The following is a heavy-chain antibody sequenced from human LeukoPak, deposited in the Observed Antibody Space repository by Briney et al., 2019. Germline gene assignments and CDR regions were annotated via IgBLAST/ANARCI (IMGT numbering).Heavy chain of an antibody. CDR1: GYTFTSYA. CDR3: ARAVGWELLRAVDY. V-gene: IGHV1-3*02. Sequence: ASVKVSCKASGYTFTSYAMHWVRQAPGQRLEWMGWSNAGNGNTKYSQEFQGRVTITRDTSASTAYMELGSLRSEDMAVYYCARAVGWELLRAVDYWGQGTLVTVSS. CDR2: SNAGNGNT. J-gene: IGHJ4*02. D-gene: IGHD1-26*01.